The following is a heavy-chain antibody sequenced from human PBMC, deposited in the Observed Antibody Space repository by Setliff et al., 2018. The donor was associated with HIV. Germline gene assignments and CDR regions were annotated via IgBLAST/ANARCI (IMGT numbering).Heavy chain of an antibody. V-gene: IGHV3-7*03. CDR1: DFTFSNYW. J-gene: IGHJ6*02. Sequence: PGGSLRLSCAASDFTFSNYWMSWVRQAPGKGLEWVANIKQDGSEKYYVDSVKGRFTISRDNAKNSLYLQMNSLRAEDTALYFCARALRLISPARTWDVWGQGTTVTVSS. D-gene: IGHD3-16*01. CDR3: ARALRLISPARTWDV. CDR2: IKQDGSEK.